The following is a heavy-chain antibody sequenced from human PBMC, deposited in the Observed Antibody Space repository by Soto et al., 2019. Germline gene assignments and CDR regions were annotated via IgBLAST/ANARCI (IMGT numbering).Heavy chain of an antibody. CDR2: ISGSGGST. CDR1: GFTFSSYS. V-gene: IGHV3-23*04. J-gene: IGHJ4*02. Sequence: EVQLVESGGGLVQPGGSLRLSCAASGFTFSSYSMSWVRQAPGKGLEWVAAISGSGGSTYYADSVKGRFTISRDNSKNTLYLQMNSLRAEDTAVYYCAKHGRVVTAPDYWGQGTVVTVSS. CDR3: AKHGRVVTAPDY. D-gene: IGHD2-21*02.